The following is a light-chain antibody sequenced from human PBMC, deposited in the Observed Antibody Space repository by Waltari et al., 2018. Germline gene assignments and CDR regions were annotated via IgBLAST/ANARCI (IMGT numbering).Light chain of an antibody. J-gene: IGKJ1*01. V-gene: IGKV3-11*01. Sequence: ELVLTQSPVPLSLSTGDSAILSCRASQRVGTSVTWYQQKPGQAPRLLIYGVSNRATAIPDRFSGSGSGTDFTLTISSLEPEDFAVYYCHQRSSWPRTFGQGTKLELK. CDR2: GVS. CDR1: QRVGTS. CDR3: HQRSSWPRT.